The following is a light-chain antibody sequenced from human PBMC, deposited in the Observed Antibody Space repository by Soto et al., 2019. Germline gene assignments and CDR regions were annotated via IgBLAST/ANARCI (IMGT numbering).Light chain of an antibody. CDR3: SSYKTSSTVVV. CDR2: GVS. Sequence: QSALTQPASVSGSPGQSITISCTGTSSDVGGYNYVSWYQQYPGKAPKLMIFGVSDRPSGVSNRFSGSKSGNTASLTISGLQAEDEAYYYCSSYKTSSTVVVFGGGTKVTVL. CDR1: SSDVGGYNY. V-gene: IGLV2-14*01. J-gene: IGLJ2*01.